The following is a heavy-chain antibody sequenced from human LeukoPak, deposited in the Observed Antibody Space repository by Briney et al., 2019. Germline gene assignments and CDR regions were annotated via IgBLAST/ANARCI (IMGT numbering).Heavy chain of an antibody. D-gene: IGHD2-2*02. J-gene: IGHJ3*02. Sequence: GGSLRLSCAASGFNFSSYAMSWVRQAPGKGLEWVSAISGSGGSTYYADSVKGRFTITRDNSKNTLYLQMNSLRAEDTAVYYCASVRYCSSTSCYTGAFDIWGQGTMVTVSS. CDR2: ISGSGGST. CDR3: ASVRYCSSTSCYTGAFDI. V-gene: IGHV3-23*01. CDR1: GFNFSSYA.